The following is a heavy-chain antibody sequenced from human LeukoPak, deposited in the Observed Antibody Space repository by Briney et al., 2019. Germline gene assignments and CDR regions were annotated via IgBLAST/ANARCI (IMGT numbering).Heavy chain of an antibody. CDR2: IKQDGSEK. V-gene: IGHV3-7*01. Sequence: GGPLRLSCAASGFTFSSYWMSWVRQAPGKGLEWVANIKQDGSEKYYVDSVKGRFTISRDNAKNSLYLQMNSLRAEDTAVYYCARFSLIVGATGDYYYYGMDVWGQGTTVTVSS. CDR1: GFTFSSYW. CDR3: ARFSLIVGATGDYYYYGMDV. J-gene: IGHJ6*02. D-gene: IGHD1-26*01.